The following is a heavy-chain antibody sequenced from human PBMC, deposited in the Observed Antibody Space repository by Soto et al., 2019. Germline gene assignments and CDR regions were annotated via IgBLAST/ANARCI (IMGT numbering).Heavy chain of an antibody. CDR1: GGSISSGDYY. J-gene: IGHJ6*02. Sequence: TLSLTCTVSGGSISSGDYYWSWIRQPPGRGLEWIGNIYHSGNSYYSPSLESRVTISVDTSKNQFSLKLTSVTAADTAVYYCARCYDFWSGADAYGMDVWGQGTTVT. V-gene: IGHV4-30-4*01. CDR3: ARCYDFWSGADAYGMDV. D-gene: IGHD3-3*01. CDR2: IYHSGNS.